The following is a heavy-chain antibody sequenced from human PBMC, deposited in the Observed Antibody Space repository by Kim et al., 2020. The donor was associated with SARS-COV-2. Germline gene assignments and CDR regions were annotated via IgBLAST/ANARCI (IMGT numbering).Heavy chain of an antibody. Sequence: GGSLRLFCAASGFTFSNAWMSWVRQAPGKGLEWVGRIKSKTDGGTTDYAAPVKGRFTISRDDSKNTLYLQMNSLKTEDTAVYYCTTDTIWSSSWYWDFDYWGQGTLVTVSS. CDR1: GFTFSNAW. CDR3: TTDTIWSSSWYWDFDY. V-gene: IGHV3-15*01. D-gene: IGHD6-13*01. J-gene: IGHJ4*02. CDR2: IKSKTDGGTT.